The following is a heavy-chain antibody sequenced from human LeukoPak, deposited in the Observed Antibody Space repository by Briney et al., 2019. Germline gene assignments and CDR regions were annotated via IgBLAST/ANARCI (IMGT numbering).Heavy chain of an antibody. CDR2: IGVKANNYAT. J-gene: IGHJ4*02. CDR3: TGYSSGHY. CDR1: GFTFSVSD. D-gene: IGHD6-19*01. V-gene: IGHV3-73*01. Sequence: GGSLRLSCAASGFTFSVSDIHWVRQASGKGLEWVGRIGVKANNYATAYGAALKGRFTISRDDSTNTAYLQMNSLRTEDTAVYYCTGYSSGHYWGQGTLVTVSS.